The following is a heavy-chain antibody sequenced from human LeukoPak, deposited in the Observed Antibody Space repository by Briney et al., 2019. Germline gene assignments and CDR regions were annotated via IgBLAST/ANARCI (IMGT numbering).Heavy chain of an antibody. Sequence: GGSLRLSCAASGVTFSSYAMSWVRQAPGKGLEWVSSIGGSGADTYYADSMRGRVTITRDNSKSTLYLQMNSLRAEDTAVYYCAKSPFDYWGQGTPLTVSS. CDR2: IGGSGADT. J-gene: IGHJ4*02. CDR1: GVTFSSYA. V-gene: IGHV3-23*01. CDR3: AKSPFDY.